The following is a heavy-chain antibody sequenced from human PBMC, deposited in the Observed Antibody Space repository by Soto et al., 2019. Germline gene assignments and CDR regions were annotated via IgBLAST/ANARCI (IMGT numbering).Heavy chain of an antibody. CDR2: IYPSGRS. CDR1: GGSITNHY. D-gene: IGHD5-18*01. Sequence: QVQLHESGPRLVTPSETLALTCSLSGGSITNHYWSWIRQPPGKGLEIIGRIYPSGRSHYNPSLQSRVTMSIDTSKNQFYLKLNSVTAADTAMYYCARDYDVNTALDYWYFDLWGRGTLVTVSS. V-gene: IGHV4-4*07. CDR3: ARDYDVNTALDYWYFDL. J-gene: IGHJ2*01.